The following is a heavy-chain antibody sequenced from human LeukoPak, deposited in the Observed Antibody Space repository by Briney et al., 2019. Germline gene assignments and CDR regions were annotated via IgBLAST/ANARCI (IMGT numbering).Heavy chain of an antibody. CDR2: FYYSGST. J-gene: IGHJ4*02. CDR1: GGSISSSDYY. CDR3: AREFSWSGFFDY. Sequence: SETLSLTCTVSGGSISSSDYYWGWIRQPPGKGLEWIVNFYYSGSTYYNPSLKSRVTISVDTSKNQFSLKLSSVTAADTAVYYCAREFSWSGFFDYWGQGTLVTVSS. D-gene: IGHD3-3*01. V-gene: IGHV4-39*07.